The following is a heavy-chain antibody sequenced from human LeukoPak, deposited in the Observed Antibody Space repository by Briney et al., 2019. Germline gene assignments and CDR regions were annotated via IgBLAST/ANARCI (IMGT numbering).Heavy chain of an antibody. CDR1: GFTFSSYW. CDR2: IKQDGSEK. D-gene: IGHD3-22*01. V-gene: IGHV3-7*01. J-gene: IGHJ4*02. CDR3: ASMDYYDSSPGDY. Sequence: GGSLRLSCAASGFTFSSYWMSWVRQAPGKGLEWVANIKQDGSEKYYVDSVKGRFTISRDNAKNSLYLQMNSLRAEDTAVYYCASMDYYDSSPGDYWGQGTLVTVSS.